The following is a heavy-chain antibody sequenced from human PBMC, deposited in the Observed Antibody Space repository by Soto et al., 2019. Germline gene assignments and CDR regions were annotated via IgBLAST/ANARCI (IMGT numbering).Heavy chain of an antibody. CDR1: GGSISSYF. CDR2: IYDDGTT. V-gene: IGHV4-59*03. CDR3: VSSRSAVYGDALDV. D-gene: IGHD3-10*01. J-gene: IGHJ3*01. Sequence: SETLSLTCSVSGGSISSYFRNWLRQPPGKGLEWIGYIYDDGTTDYNPSLKSRVTILLDMSKNQFSLKLSSVTAADTAVYYCVSSRSAVYGDALDVWGQGTMVTVSS.